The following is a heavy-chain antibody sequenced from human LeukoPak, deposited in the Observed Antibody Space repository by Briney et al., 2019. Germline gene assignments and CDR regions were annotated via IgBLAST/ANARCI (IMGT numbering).Heavy chain of an antibody. D-gene: IGHD1-26*01. CDR1: GFTFSDHD. CDR2: VRKKTNSYTT. CDR3: ARLVGANN. J-gene: IGHJ4*02. V-gene: IGHV3-72*01. Sequence: GGSLRLSCAASGFTFSDHDMDWVPQAPGKGLEWVGRVRKKTNSYTTEYAASVKGRFTFSRDDSQNSLYLQMNSLTAEDTAVYYCARLVGANNWGQGTLVIVSS.